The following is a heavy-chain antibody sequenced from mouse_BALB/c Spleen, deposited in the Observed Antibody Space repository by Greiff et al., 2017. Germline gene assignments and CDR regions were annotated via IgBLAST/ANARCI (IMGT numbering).Heavy chain of an antibody. V-gene: IGHV5-12-1*01. CDR1: GFAFSSYD. CDR3: ARHRALQHYLDY. CDR2: ISSGGGST. Sequence: DVKVEESGGGLVKPGGSLKLSCAASGFAFSSYDMSWVRQTPEKRLEWVAYISSGGGSTYYPDTVKGRFTISRDNAKNTLYLQMSSLKSEDTAMYYCARHRALQHYLDYWGQGTTLTVSS. J-gene: IGHJ2*01. D-gene: IGHD3-3*01.